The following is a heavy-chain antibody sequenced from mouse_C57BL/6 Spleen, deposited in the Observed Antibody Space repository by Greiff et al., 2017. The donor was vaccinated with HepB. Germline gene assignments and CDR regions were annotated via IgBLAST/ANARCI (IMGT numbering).Heavy chain of an antibody. D-gene: IGHD2-4*01. CDR1: GYTFTDYY. J-gene: IGHJ1*03. V-gene: IGHV1-75*01. Sequence: QVQLQQSGPELVKPGASVKISCKASGYTFTDYYINWVKQRPGQGLEWIGWIFPGSGSTYYNEKFKGKATLTVDKSSSTAYMLLSSLTSEDSAVYFCASPKDYGYWYFDVWGTGTTVTVSS. CDR2: IFPGSGST. CDR3: ASPKDYGYWYFDV.